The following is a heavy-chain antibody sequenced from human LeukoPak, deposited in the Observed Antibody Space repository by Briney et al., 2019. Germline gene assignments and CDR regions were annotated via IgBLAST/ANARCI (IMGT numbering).Heavy chain of an antibody. V-gene: IGHV1-69*06. Sequence: SVKVSCKASGGTFSSYAISWVRQAPGQGLEWMGGIIPIFGTANYAQKFQGRVTITADKSTSTAYMELSSLRSEDTAVYYCATSLGFYDFWSGFYWGQGTLVTVSS. CDR2: IIPIFGTA. D-gene: IGHD3-3*01. CDR3: ATSLGFYDFWSGFY. J-gene: IGHJ1*01. CDR1: GGTFSSYA.